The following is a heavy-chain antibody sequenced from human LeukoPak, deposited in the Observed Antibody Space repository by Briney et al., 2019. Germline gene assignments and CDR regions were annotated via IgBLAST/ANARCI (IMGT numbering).Heavy chain of an antibody. V-gene: IGHV3-30*18. D-gene: IGHD2-2*01. J-gene: IGHJ3*02. Sequence: GRSLRLSCAASGFTFSSYGMHWVRQAPGKGLEWVAVISYDGSNKYYADSVKGRFTISRDNSKNTLYLQMNSLRAEDTAVYYCAKDIVVVPAATLDAFDIWGQGTMVTVSS. CDR2: ISYDGSNK. CDR3: AKDIVVVPAATLDAFDI. CDR1: GFTFSSYG.